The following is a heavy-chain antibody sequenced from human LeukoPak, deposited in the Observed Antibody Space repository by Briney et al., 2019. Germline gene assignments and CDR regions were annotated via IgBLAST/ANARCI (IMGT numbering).Heavy chain of an antibody. D-gene: IGHD3-16*01. CDR2: INHSGST. CDR1: GGSFSGYY. Sequence: NPSETLSLTCAVYGGSFSGYYWSWIRQPLGEGLEWIGEINHSGSTNYNPSLKSRVTISVDTSKNQFSLKLSSVTAADTAVYYCARARGRVGFDYWGQGTLVTVSS. V-gene: IGHV4-34*01. CDR3: ARARGRVGFDY. J-gene: IGHJ4*02.